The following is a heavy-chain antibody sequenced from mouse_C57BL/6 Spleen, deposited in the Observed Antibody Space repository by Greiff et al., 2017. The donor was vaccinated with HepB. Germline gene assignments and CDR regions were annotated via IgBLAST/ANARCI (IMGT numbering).Heavy chain of an antibody. V-gene: IGHV1-59*01. D-gene: IGHD1-1*01. CDR2: IDPSDSYT. CDR3: ARRYYYGSSYWYFDV. J-gene: IGHJ1*03. Sequence: QVQLQQPGAELVRPGTSVKLSCKASGYTFTSYWMHWVKQRPGQGLEWIGVIDPSDSYTNYNQKFKGQATLTVDTSSSTAYMQLSSLTSEDSAVYYCARRYYYGSSYWYFDVWGTGTTVTVSS. CDR1: GYTFTSYW.